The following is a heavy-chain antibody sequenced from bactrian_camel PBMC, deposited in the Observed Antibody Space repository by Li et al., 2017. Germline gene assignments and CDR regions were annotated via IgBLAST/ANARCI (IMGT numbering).Heavy chain of an antibody. V-gene: IGHV3S31*01. D-gene: IGHD3*01. J-gene: IGHJ4*01. CDR3: ATSSYGWAMWLY. CDR1: GFVFSTAI. CDR2: IDDGARTT. Sequence: VQLVESGGGLVQPGGSLRLSCAASGFVFSTAIMTWVRQAPGKGLEWVSVIDDGARTTLYAESVKDRFTISRDDAKNTLYLELNSLKPEDTAMYYCATSSYGWAMWLYWGQGTQVTVS.